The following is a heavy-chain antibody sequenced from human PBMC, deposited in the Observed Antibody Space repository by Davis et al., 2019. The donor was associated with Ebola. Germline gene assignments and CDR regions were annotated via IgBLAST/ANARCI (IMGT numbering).Heavy chain of an antibody. CDR3: ARGDSYYDPSGYYAGPEAPDH. CDR1: GGFVSSGGYS. Sequence: SETLSLTCGVSGGFVSSGGYSWSWLRQPPGKGLEWIGHYYYTGTTHYNPSLKSRVTISVDTSKNQFSLKLSSVTAADTAVYYCARGDSYYDPSGYYAGPEAPDHWGQGTLVSVSS. D-gene: IGHD3-22*01. CDR2: YYYTGTT. J-gene: IGHJ4*02. V-gene: IGHV4-30-4*07.